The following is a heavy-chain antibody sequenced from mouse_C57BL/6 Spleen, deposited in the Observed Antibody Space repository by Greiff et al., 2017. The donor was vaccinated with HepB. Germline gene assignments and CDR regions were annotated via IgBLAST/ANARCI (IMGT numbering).Heavy chain of an antibody. CDR2: IDPSDSYT. V-gene: IGHV1-50*01. J-gene: IGHJ4*01. CDR1: GYTFTSYW. D-gene: IGHD4-1*01. CDR3: ARRGWDDAMDY. Sequence: QVQLQQPGAELVKPGASVKLSCKASGYTFTSYWMPWVKQRPGQGLEWIGEIDPSDSYTNYHQKFKGKATFTVDTSSSTAYMQLSSLTSEDSAVYYFARRGWDDAMDYWGQGTSGTVSS.